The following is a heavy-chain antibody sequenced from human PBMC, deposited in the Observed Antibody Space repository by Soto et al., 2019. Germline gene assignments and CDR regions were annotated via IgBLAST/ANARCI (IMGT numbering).Heavy chain of an antibody. D-gene: IGHD5-18*01. CDR1: GYTFTSYA. J-gene: IGHJ4*02. CDR3: ARERGGYSYGDY. CDR2: VNIYEGST. Sequence: QVQLVQSGAEVKKPGASVKVSCKASGYTFTSYAITWVRQAPGQGLEWMGWVNIYEGSTNYAQKFQGRVTMTTDTSTSTVYLELRSLRSDDTAIYYCARERGGYSYGDYWGQGILVPVSS. V-gene: IGHV1-18*01.